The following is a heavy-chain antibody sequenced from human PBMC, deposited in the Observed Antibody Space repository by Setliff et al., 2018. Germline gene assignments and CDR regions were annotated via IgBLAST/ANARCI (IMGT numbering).Heavy chain of an antibody. Sequence: GGSLRLSCVASGFTFSSHGMTWVRLAPGKGLEWISYISTSGGTTYYADSVKGRFTISRDNSKNTLYLQMNSLRADDTAVYYCVPQGPGYGNGWWTNWFDPWGQGTLVTVSS. CDR2: ISTSGGTT. D-gene: IGHD6-19*01. CDR1: GFTFSSHG. V-gene: IGHV3-23*01. CDR3: VPQGPGYGNGWWTNWFDP. J-gene: IGHJ5*02.